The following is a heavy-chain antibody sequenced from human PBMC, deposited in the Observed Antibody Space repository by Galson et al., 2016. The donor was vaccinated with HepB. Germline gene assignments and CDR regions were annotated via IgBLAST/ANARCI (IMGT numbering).Heavy chain of an antibody. CDR2: TYK. J-gene: IGHJ4*02. Sequence: CAISGDSVSSNSVAWNWIRQSPSRGLEWLGRTYKNYATSVKSRITINSDTSKNQFSLQLSSVTAADTAVYFCARHLTTPGTRGFDSWGRGKLVTVSS. CDR1: GDSVSSNSVA. CDR3: ARHLTTPGTRGFDS. V-gene: IGHV6-1*01. D-gene: IGHD1/OR15-1a*01.